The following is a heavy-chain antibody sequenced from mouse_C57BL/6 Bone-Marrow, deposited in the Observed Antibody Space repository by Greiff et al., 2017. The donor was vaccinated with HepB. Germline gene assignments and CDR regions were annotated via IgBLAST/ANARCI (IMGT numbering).Heavy chain of an antibody. J-gene: IGHJ4*01. CDR2: IHPNSGST. D-gene: IGHD1-1*01. Sequence: QVQLKQPGAELVKPGASVKLSCKASGYTFTSYWMHWVKQRPGQGLEWIGMIHPNSGSTNYNEKFKSKATLTVDKSSSTAYMQLSSLTSEDSAVYYCALIITTNYAMDYWGQGTSVTVSS. CDR3: ALIITTNYAMDY. V-gene: IGHV1-64*01. CDR1: GYTFTSYW.